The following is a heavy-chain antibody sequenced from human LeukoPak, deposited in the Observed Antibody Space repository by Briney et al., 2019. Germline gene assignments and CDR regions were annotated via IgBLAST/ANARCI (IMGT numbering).Heavy chain of an antibody. D-gene: IGHD2-21*02. V-gene: IGHV3-21*04. CDR2: ISSSSSYI. CDR3: AKDSPVTTTIQGYFDY. J-gene: IGHJ4*02. CDR1: GFTFSSYS. Sequence: GGSLRLSCAASGFTFSSYSMNWVRQAPGKGLEWVSSISSSSSYIYYADAVKGRFTISRDNAKNSLYLQMNSLRAEDTAVYYCAKDSPVTTTIQGYFDYWGQGTLVTVSS.